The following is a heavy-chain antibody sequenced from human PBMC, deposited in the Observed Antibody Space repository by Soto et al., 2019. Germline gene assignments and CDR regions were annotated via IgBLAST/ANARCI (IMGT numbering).Heavy chain of an antibody. D-gene: IGHD2-15*01. V-gene: IGHV3-23*01. Sequence: EVQLLESGGALAQPGGSLRLSCAASGSTFSAFCMNWVRQAPGKGLEWVSAISRSGDITYYADSVKGRFTISRDNSKNTLYLHMNSLTRDDTAVYYCAKGGFWVHYGMDVWGQGTTVIVSS. J-gene: IGHJ6*02. CDR2: ISRSGDIT. CDR1: GSTFSAFC. CDR3: AKGGFWVHYGMDV.